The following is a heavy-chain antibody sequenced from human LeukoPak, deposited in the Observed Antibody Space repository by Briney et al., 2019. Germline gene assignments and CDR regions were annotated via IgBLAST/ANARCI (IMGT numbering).Heavy chain of an antibody. CDR1: GGSFSGYY. CDR2: INHSGST. J-gene: IGHJ4*02. Sequence: SETLSLICAVYGGSFSGYYWSWIRQPPGKGLEWIGEINHSGSTNYNPSLKSRVTISVDTSKNQFSLKLSSVTAADTAVYYCARVRGYYDYWGQGTLVTVSS. V-gene: IGHV4-34*01. CDR3: ARVRGYYDY. D-gene: IGHD3-22*01.